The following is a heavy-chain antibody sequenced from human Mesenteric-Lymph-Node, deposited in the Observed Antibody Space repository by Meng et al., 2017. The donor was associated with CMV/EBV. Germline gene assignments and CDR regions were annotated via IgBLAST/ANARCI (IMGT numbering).Heavy chain of an antibody. Sequence: GESLKISCAASGFTFSSYAMNWVRQAPGKGLEWVSAIIGSGAASYYADSVKGRFTISRDNSKKTLYLQMNSLRAEDTALYYCARYCSSNSCHMGSGGALDIWGQGTVVTVSS. V-gene: IGHV3-23*01. CDR1: GFTFSSYA. D-gene: IGHD2-2*01. J-gene: IGHJ3*02. CDR3: ARYCSSNSCHMGSGGALDI. CDR2: IIGSGAAS.